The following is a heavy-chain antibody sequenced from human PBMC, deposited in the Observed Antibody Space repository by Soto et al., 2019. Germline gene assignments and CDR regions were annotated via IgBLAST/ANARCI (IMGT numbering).Heavy chain of an antibody. CDR2: ISYDGSNK. J-gene: IGHJ4*02. V-gene: IGHV3-30*18. CDR1: GFTFSSYG. CDR3: AKDPRTYNWNDGGD. D-gene: IGHD1-20*01. Sequence: PGGSLRLSCAASGFTFSSYGMHWVRQAPGKGLEWVAVISYDGSNKYYADSVKGRFTISRDNSKNTLYLQMNSLRAEDTAAYYCAKDPRTYNWNDGGDWGQGTLVTVSS.